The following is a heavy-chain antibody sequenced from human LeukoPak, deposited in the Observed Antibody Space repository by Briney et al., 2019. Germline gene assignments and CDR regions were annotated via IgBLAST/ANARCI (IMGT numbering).Heavy chain of an antibody. CDR1: GFTFSSFW. CDR2: IKQDGSEM. V-gene: IGHV3-7*05. J-gene: IGHJ4*02. D-gene: IGHD4-11*01. CDR3: ARGRRLGVF. Sequence: GSLRLSCAASGFTFSSFWMNWVRQAPGKGLEWVANIKQDGSEMYYVDSVEGRFTISRDNAKNSLYLQMNSLRAEDTAVYYCARGRRLGVFWGQGTLVTVSS.